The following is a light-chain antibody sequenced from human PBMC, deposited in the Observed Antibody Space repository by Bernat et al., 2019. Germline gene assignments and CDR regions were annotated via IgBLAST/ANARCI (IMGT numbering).Light chain of an antibody. CDR2: LNSDGSH. V-gene: IGLV4-69*01. J-gene: IGLJ2*01. Sequence: QLVLTQSPSASASLGASVKLTCTLSSGHSSYAIAWHQQQPEKGPRYLMKLNSDGSHSKGDGITDRFSGSSSGAERYLTISSLQSEDEADYYCETWGTGNRVFGGGTKLTVL. CDR1: SGHSSYA. CDR3: ETWGTGNRV.